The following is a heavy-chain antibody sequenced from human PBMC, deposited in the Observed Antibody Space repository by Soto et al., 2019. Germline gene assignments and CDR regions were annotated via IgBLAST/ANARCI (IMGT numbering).Heavy chain of an antibody. V-gene: IGHV1-2*02. CDR2: INPNSGGT. J-gene: IGHJ4*02. CDR1: GDTFTSYY. D-gene: IGHD4-17*01. CDR3: ARDYGETPGY. Sequence: GASVKVSCKAPGDTFTSYYLNWVRQAPGQGLEWMGWINPNSGGTNYAQKFQGRVTMTRDTSISTAYMELSRLRSDDTAVYYCARDYGETPGYWGQGTLVTVSS.